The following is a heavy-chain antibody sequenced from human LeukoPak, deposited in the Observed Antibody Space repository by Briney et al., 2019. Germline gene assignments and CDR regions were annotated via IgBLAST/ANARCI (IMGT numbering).Heavy chain of an antibody. CDR1: GFTFSSYS. J-gene: IGHJ4*02. Sequence: PGRSLRLSCAASGFTFSSYSMNWVRQAPGKGLEWVSSISSSSYIYYADSVKGRFTISRDNAKNSLYLQMNSLRAEDTAVYYCARGITGTQDYWGQGTLVTVSS. D-gene: IGHD1-20*01. CDR3: ARGITGTQDY. V-gene: IGHV3-21*01. CDR2: ISSSSYI.